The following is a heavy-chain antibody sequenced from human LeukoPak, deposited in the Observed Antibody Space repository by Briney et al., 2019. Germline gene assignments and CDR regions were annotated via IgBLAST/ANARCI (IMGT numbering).Heavy chain of an antibody. D-gene: IGHD3-22*01. Sequence: GGSLRLSCAASGFTLTNYAMTWVRQAPGKGLEWVSTINKSGGNTYFADFAKGRFTISRDNSKNTLFLQMNSLRADDTALYYCAKDTRSTVISVGAFEIWGQGTMVTVSS. V-gene: IGHV3-23*01. J-gene: IGHJ3*02. CDR3: AKDTRSTVISVGAFEI. CDR1: GFTLTNYA. CDR2: INKSGGNT.